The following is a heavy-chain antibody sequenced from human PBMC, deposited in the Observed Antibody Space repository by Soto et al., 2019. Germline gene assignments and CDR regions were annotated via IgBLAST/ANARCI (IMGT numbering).Heavy chain of an antibody. CDR1: GGSFSGYY. V-gene: IGHV4-34*01. CDR2: INHSGST. CDR3: ARGYDSSGYYYFHY. J-gene: IGHJ4*02. D-gene: IGHD3-22*01. Sequence: SETLSLTCAVYGGSFSGYYWSWIRQPPGKGLEWIGEINHSGSTNYNPSLKSRVTISVDTSKNQFSLKLSSVTAADTAVYYCARGYDSSGYYYFHYWGQGTLVTVSS.